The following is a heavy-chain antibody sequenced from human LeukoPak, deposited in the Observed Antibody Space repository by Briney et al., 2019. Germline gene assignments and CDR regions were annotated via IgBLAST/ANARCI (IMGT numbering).Heavy chain of an antibody. D-gene: IGHD4-11*01. V-gene: IGHV1-58*01. CDR2: IVVGSGNT. CDR1: GFTFTSSA. Sequence: GASVKVSCKASGFTFTSSAVQWVRQARGQRLEWIGWIVVGSGNTNHAQKFQERVTITRDMSTSTAYMELSSLRSEDTAVYYCAADLYYSNYARFAPWGQGTLVTVSS. CDR3: AADLYYSNYARFAP. J-gene: IGHJ5*02.